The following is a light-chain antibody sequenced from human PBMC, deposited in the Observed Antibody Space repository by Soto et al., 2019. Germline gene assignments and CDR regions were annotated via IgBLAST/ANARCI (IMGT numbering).Light chain of an antibody. Sequence: AIRMTQSPSSLSASTGDRVTITCRASQGISSYLAWYQQKPGKAPKLLIYAASSLQSGVPSRFSGSGSGTEFTLTISSLQPDDFATYYCQQYNSHSPAWTFGQGTKVDIK. CDR1: QGISSY. CDR2: AAS. CDR3: QQYNSHSPAWT. V-gene: IGKV1-8*01. J-gene: IGKJ1*01.